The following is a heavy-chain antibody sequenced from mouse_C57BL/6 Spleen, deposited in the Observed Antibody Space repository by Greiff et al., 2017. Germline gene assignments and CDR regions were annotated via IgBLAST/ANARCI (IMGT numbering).Heavy chain of an antibody. CDR1: GYTFTSYW. CDR2: IDPSDSYT. D-gene: IGHD2-5*01. CDR3: ARRDYSNHKGIHHYAMDY. J-gene: IGHJ4*01. V-gene: IGHV1-59*01. Sequence: VQLQQPGAELVRPGTSVKLSCKASGYTFTSYWMHWVKQRPGQGLEWIGVIDPSDSYTNYNQKFKGKATLTVDTSSSTAYMQLSSLTSEDSAVYYCARRDYSNHKGIHHYAMDYWGQGTSVTVSS.